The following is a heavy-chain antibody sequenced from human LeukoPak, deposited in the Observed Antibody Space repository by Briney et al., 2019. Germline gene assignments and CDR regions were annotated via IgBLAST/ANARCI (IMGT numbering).Heavy chain of an antibody. J-gene: IGHJ4*02. V-gene: IGHV3-7*01. CDR2: IKQDGSEK. CDR3: ARDLVVIPFDY. D-gene: IGHD3-22*01. CDR1: GFSFSSYW. Sequence: GGSLRLSCAASGFSFSSYWMSWVRQAPGKGLEWVANIKQDGSEKYYVDSVKGRFTISRDNAKNSLYLQMNSLRAEDTAVYYCARDLVVIPFDYWGQGTLVTVSS.